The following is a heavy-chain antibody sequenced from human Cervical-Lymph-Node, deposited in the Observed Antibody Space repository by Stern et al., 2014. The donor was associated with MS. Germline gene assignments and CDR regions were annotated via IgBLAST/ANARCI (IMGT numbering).Heavy chain of an antibody. Sequence: QLVQSGAEVRKPGSSVKVSCKASGATFSTNAISWLRQAPGQGPEWMGAIVPIFGRANYVQKLRGRLTITADESASTAYMELRSLRSEDTAVYYCAREHHGGNFASWCQGTLVTVSS. CDR1: GATFSTNA. CDR2: IVPIFGRA. J-gene: IGHJ5*02. V-gene: IGHV1-69*01. D-gene: IGHD4-23*01. CDR3: AREHHGGNFAS.